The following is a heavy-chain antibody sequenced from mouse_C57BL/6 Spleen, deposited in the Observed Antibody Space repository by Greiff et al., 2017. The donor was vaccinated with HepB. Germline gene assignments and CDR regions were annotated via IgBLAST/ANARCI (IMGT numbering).Heavy chain of an antibody. CDR1: GYAFSSSW. CDR3: ARVYYGSSYPHFDY. D-gene: IGHD1-1*01. J-gene: IGHJ2*01. CDR2: IYPGDGDT. Sequence: QVQLKESGPELVKPGASVKISCKASGYAFSSSWMNWVKQRPGKGLEWIGRIYPGDGDTNYNGKFKGKATLTADKSSSTAYMQLSSLTSEDSAVYFCARVYYGSSYPHFDYWGQGTTLTVSS. V-gene: IGHV1-82*01.